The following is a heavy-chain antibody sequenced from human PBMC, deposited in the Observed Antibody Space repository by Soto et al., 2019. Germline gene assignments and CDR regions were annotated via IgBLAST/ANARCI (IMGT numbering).Heavy chain of an antibody. J-gene: IGHJ4*02. Sequence: QVHLVESGGGVVQPGRSLRLSCAASGFTFSNFAMHWGRQAPGKGLEWLAVISYDGSDKYYAESVRGRFTISRDNSKNVLYLQMNTLRPDDTAVYHCAREGRVWENGDYPLDYWGQGTLVTVSS. CDR2: ISYDGSDK. CDR3: AREGRVWENGDYPLDY. D-gene: IGHD4-17*01. V-gene: IGHV3-30-3*01. CDR1: GFTFSNFA.